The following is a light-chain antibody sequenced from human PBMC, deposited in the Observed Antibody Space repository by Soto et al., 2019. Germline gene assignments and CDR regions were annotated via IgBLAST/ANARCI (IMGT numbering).Light chain of an antibody. CDR3: QQYNTWPQT. CDR1: QGIKDY. Sequence: EIVMTQSPATLSVSPGERATLSCRASQGIKDYVAWFQQKPGQAPRLLIYGASTRATAIPARFSGSGSGTEFTLSISSLQSEDFAVYYCQQYNTWPQTFGQGTKVETK. V-gene: IGKV3-15*01. J-gene: IGKJ1*01. CDR2: GAS.